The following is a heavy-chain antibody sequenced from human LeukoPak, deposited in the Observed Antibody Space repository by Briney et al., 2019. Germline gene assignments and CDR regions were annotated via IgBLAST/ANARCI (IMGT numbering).Heavy chain of an antibody. D-gene: IGHD6-13*01. Sequence: GGSLRLSCAASGFTFSSDTMNWVRQAPGQGLEWVSSISSSSSNTHYADSVKGRFTISRDNAKNSLYLQMNSLRAEDTAVYYCVREQFLGAAAGQGGSYDYWGQGTLVTVSS. CDR1: GFTFSSDT. V-gene: IGHV3-21*01. CDR3: VREQFLGAAAGQGGSYDY. J-gene: IGHJ4*02. CDR2: ISSSSSNT.